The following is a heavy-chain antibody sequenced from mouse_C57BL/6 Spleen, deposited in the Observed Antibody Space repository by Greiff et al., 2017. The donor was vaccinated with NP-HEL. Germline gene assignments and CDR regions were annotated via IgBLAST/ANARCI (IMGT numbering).Heavy chain of an antibody. CDR3: ASYSNYRYAMDY. CDR1: GYTFTSYW. CDR2: IDPSDSYT. Sequence: QVHVKQPGAELVMPGASVKLSCKASGYTFTSYWMHWVKQRPGQGLEWIGEIDPSDSYTNYNQKFKGKSTLTVDKSSSTAYMQLSSLTSEDSAVYYCASYSNYRYAMDYWGQGTSVTVSS. J-gene: IGHJ4*01. D-gene: IGHD2-5*01. V-gene: IGHV1-69*01.